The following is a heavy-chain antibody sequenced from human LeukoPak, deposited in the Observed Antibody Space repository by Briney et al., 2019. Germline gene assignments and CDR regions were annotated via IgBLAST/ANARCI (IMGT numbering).Heavy chain of an antibody. CDR2: VYTTGTT. J-gene: IGHJ4*02. Sequence: SETVSLTCTVSGGSFNTYYWSWILQSAGKGLEWIGRVYTTGTTNYNPSLKSRVTMSVDTSKNQFSLKLNSVTAADTAVYYCARDFDYWGQGTLVTVSS. CDR1: GGSFNTYY. CDR3: ARDFDY. V-gene: IGHV4-4*07.